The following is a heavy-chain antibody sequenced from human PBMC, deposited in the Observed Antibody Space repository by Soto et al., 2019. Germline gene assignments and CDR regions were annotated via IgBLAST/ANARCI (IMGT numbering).Heavy chain of an antibody. D-gene: IGHD6-6*01. J-gene: IGHJ5*02. Sequence: PGGSLRLSCAASGFTFSDYYMSWIRQAPGKGLEWVSYISYSSFDTKYADSVKGRFTISRDNGKNSLYLQMNSLRAEDTAVYYCARGRYISSSEPGPKWFDPWGQGTLVTVSS. V-gene: IGHV3-11*06. CDR1: GFTFSDYY. CDR2: ISYSSFDT. CDR3: ARGRYISSSEPGPKWFDP.